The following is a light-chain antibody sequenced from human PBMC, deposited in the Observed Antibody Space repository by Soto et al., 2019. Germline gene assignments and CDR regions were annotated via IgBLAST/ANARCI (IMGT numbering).Light chain of an antibody. CDR2: DVS. J-gene: IGKJ4*01. Sequence: EIVLTQSPATQSLSPGERATLSCRASQNVSTFFAWYQRKPGQAPRLLIYDVSNRATGFPARFSGSGSGTDFTLTISSLEPEDSAVYYCHQRSSWPLTFGGGTKVDI. V-gene: IGKV3-11*01. CDR3: HQRSSWPLT. CDR1: QNVSTF.